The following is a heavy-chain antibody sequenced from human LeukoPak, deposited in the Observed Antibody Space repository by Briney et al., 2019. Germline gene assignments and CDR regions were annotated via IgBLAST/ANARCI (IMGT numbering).Heavy chain of an antibody. CDR3: ARGRLSDYDFWSGYHYYFDY. Sequence: SETLSLTCAVYGGSFSGYCWSWIRQPPGKGLEWIGEINHSGSTNYSPSLKSRVTISVDTPKNQFSLKLSSVTAADTAVYYCARGRLSDYDFWSGYHYYFDYWGQGTLVTVSS. D-gene: IGHD3-3*01. CDR2: INHSGST. J-gene: IGHJ4*02. V-gene: IGHV4-34*01. CDR1: GGSFSGYC.